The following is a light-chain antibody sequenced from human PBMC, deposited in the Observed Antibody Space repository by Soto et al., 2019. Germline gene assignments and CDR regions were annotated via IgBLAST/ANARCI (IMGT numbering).Light chain of an antibody. J-gene: IGKJ5*01. CDR1: PSLLHITGETF. CDR3: MQSTHLPPT. Sequence: SLPPLSLSAAPGQPSSITCNYTPSLLHITGETFLFWYLQKPGQSPQLLIYEVSTRVSGVPDRFSGSGSGTDFTLEISRVETDDVGIYYCMQSTHLPPTFGQGTRLEI. V-gene: IGKV2-29*03. CDR2: EVS.